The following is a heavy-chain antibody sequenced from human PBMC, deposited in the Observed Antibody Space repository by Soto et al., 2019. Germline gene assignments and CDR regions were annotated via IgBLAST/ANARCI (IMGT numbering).Heavy chain of an antibody. D-gene: IGHD2-21*01. V-gene: IGHV3-48*02. J-gene: IGHJ3*02. CDR3: ARRTEYCGGDCYDAFDI. CDR2: ISSSSSTI. CDR1: GFIFSSYS. Sequence: PEGSLRRSCAPSGFIFSSYSLNWVRQAPGKGLEWVSYISSSSSTIYYADSVKGRFTISRDNAKNSLYLQMNSLRDEDTAVYYCARRTEYCGGDCYDAFDIWGQETMVTLSS.